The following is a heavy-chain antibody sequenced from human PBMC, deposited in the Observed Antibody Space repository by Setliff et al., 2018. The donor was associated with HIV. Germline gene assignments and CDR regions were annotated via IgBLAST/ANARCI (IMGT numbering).Heavy chain of an antibody. Sequence: NPGGSLRLSCAASGFTFSNYNMNWVRQAPGKGLERVSSISSSSYIYYADSVKGRFTISRDNAKNSLYLQMNSLRAEDTAVYYCARVDSGYDLAYYYYMDVWGKGTTVTVSS. CDR3: ARVDSGYDLAYYYYMDV. CDR2: ISSSSYI. V-gene: IGHV3-21*01. CDR1: GFTFSNYN. J-gene: IGHJ6*03. D-gene: IGHD5-12*01.